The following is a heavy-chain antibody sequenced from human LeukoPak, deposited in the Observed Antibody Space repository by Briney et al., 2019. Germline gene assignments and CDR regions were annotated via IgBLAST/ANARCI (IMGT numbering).Heavy chain of an antibody. CDR3: AKAVRGYSSSSDY. CDR1: GFTFSSYA. D-gene: IGHD6-13*01. V-gene: IGHV3-23*01. J-gene: IGHJ4*02. Sequence: QPGGSLRLSCAASGFTFSSYAMSWVRQAPGKGLEWVSVVSGSGGSTYYADSVKGRFTISRDNSKTTLYLQMNSLRAEDTAVYYCAKAVRGYSSSSDYWGQGTLVTVTS. CDR2: VSGSGGST.